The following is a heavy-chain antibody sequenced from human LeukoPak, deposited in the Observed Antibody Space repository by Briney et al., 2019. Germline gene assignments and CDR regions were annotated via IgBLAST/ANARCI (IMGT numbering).Heavy chain of an antibody. D-gene: IGHD3-22*01. CDR2: IYYSGST. V-gene: IGHV4-59*01. CDR1: GGSISSYY. CDR3: ARGPYDSSGYYSDY. J-gene: IGHJ4*02. Sequence: PSETLSLTCTVSGGSISSYYWSWIRQPPGKGLEWIGYIYYSGSTNYNPSLKSRVTISVDTSKNQFSLKLSSVTAADTAVYYCARGPYDSSGYYSDYWGQGTLVTVSS.